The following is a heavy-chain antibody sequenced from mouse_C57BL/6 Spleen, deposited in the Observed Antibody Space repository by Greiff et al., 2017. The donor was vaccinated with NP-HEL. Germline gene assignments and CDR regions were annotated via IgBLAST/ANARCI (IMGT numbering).Heavy chain of an antibody. CDR2: IDPETGGT. Sequence: QVHVKQSGAELVRPGASVTLSCKASGYTFTDYEMHWVKQTPVHGLEWIGAIDPETGGTAYNQKFKGKAILTADKSSSTAYMELRSLTSEDSAVYYCTRRLGGSFAYWGQGTLVTVSA. CDR3: TRRLGGSFAY. V-gene: IGHV1-15*01. D-gene: IGHD4-1*01. CDR1: GYTFTDYE. J-gene: IGHJ3*01.